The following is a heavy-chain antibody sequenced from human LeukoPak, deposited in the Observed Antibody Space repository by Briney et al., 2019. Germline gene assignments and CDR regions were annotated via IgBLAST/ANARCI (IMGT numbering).Heavy chain of an antibody. J-gene: IGHJ4*02. CDR2: ISGSGENT. CDR3: AKWGSGSYYKGSFDY. Sequence: GGSLILSCAASGFTFSSYAMSWVRQAPGKGLEWVSTISGSGENTYYADSVKGRSTISRDNSKNTLYLQMYSLRVEDTAVYYCAKWGSGSYYKGSFDYWGQGTLVTVSS. D-gene: IGHD3-10*01. V-gene: IGHV3-23*01. CDR1: GFTFSSYA.